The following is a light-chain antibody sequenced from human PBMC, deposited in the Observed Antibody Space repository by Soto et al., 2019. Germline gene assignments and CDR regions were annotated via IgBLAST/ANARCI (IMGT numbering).Light chain of an antibody. J-gene: IGKJ5*01. CDR3: QQHSNWPPIT. CDR1: QSVSSY. Sequence: EIVLTQSPATLALSRGKRGTRSCSASQSVSSYLAWYQQKPGQAPMLLIYDASDRATGIPARFSGSGSGTDFTLTISSLEPEDFAVYYCQQHSNWPPITFGQGTRLDIK. V-gene: IGKV3-11*01. CDR2: DAS.